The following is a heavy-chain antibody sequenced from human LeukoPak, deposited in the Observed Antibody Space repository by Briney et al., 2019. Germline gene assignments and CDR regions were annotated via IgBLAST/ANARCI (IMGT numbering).Heavy chain of an antibody. J-gene: IGHJ5*02. Sequence: SQTLSLTCAIPGDSVSSNSVTWNWIRQSPSRGLEWLGKTYYRSTWYNDYAVSVRGRITVNPDTSKNQFSLHLNSVTPEDTAVYYCARRLTQYDCFDPWGQGILVTVSS. CDR1: GDSVSSNSVT. CDR2: TYYRSTWYN. V-gene: IGHV6-1*01. CDR3: ARRLTQYDCFDP. D-gene: IGHD2-2*01.